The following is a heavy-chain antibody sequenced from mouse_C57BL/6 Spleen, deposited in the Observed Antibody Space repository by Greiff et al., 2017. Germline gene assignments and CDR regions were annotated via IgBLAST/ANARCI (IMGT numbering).Heavy chain of an antibody. D-gene: IGHD1-1*01. V-gene: IGHV3-1*01. CDR1: GYSITSGYD. CDR2: ISYSGST. Sequence: EVQLQESGPGMVKPSQSLSLTCTVTGYSITSGYDWHWIRHFPGNKLEWMGYISYSGSTNYNPSLKSRISITHDTSKNHFFLKLNSVTTEDTATYYCARGLITTVVADWYFDVWGTGTTVTVSS. CDR3: ARGLITTVVADWYFDV. J-gene: IGHJ1*03.